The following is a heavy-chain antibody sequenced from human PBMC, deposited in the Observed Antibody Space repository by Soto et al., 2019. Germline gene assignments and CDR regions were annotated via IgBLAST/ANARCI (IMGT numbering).Heavy chain of an antibody. CDR1: GFTFSNYW. Sequence: EVQLVESGGGLVQPGGSLRLSCADSGFTFSNYWMRWVRQAPGKGLEWVANINQDGSEKYYVDSVKGRFTISRDNAKKSLYLQMNSLRVEDTAVYYCAEHTGGGWAYWGQGTLVTVSS. J-gene: IGHJ4*02. CDR3: AEHTGGGWAY. CDR2: INQDGSEK. D-gene: IGHD3-16*01. V-gene: IGHV3-7*01.